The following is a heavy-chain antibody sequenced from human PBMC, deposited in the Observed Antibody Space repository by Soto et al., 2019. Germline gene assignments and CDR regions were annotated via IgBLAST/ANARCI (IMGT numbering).Heavy chain of an antibody. D-gene: IGHD1-26*01. CDR1: GDSVSSGSYY. CDR2: IYYSGST. V-gene: IGHV4-61*01. CDR3: ARRVIVGATRWFDP. J-gene: IGHJ5*02. Sequence: QVQLQESGPGLVKPSETLSLTCTVSGDSVSSGSYYWSWIRQPPGKGLEWIGYIYYSGSTNYNPSLTSRVTISVDTSKNQFSLKLSSVTAADTAVYYCARRVIVGATRWFDPWGQGTLVTVSS.